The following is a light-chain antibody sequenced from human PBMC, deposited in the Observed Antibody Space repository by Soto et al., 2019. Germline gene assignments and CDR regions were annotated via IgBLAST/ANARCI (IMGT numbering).Light chain of an antibody. V-gene: IGKV1-5*03. Sequence: DIQMTQSPSTLSASVGDRVTITCRASQSIGIWLDWYQQKPGKAPKVLIYKASSLESGVPSMFSGSGSGTEFTLTISSLQPYDFATYYCQQYNTDSPQYTFGQGTKLEIK. J-gene: IGKJ2*01. CDR1: QSIGIW. CDR3: QQYNTDSPQYT. CDR2: KAS.